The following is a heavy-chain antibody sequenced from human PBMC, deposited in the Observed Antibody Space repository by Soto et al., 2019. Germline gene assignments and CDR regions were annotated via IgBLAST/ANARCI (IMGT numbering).Heavy chain of an antibody. J-gene: IGHJ6*02. CDR3: ARARDFWSGYYTPYGMDV. CDR2: IIPIFGTA. D-gene: IGHD3-3*01. CDR1: GGTFSSYA. Sequence: ASVKVSCKASGGTFSSYATSWVRQAPGQGLEWMGGIIPIFGTANYAQKFQGRVTITADESTSTAYMELSSLRSEDTAVYYCARARDFWSGYYTPYGMDVWGQGTTVTVSS. V-gene: IGHV1-69*13.